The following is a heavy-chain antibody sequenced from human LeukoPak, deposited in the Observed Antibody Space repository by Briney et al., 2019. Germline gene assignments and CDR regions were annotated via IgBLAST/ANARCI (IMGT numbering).Heavy chain of an antibody. CDR2: IYYSGST. J-gene: IGHJ4*02. CDR1: GGSISSYY. Sequence: SETLSLTCTVSGGSISSYYWSWIRQPPGKGLEWIGSIYYSGSTYYNPSLKSRVTISVDTSKNQFSLKLSSVTAADTAVYYCARREEWELPFDYWGQGTLVTVSS. D-gene: IGHD1-26*01. CDR3: ARREEWELPFDY. V-gene: IGHV4-59*05.